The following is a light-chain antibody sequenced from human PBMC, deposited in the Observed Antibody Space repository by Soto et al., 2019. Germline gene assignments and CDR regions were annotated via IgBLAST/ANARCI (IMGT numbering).Light chain of an antibody. J-gene: IGKJ3*01. Sequence: ETVMTQSPATLSVSPGERATLSCRASQSISSYLAWYQHKPGQAPRLLIYDASNRATGIPARFSGSGSGTDFTLTISSLEPEDSAVYYCQQRSNWLFGPGTKVDI. V-gene: IGKV3-11*01. CDR2: DAS. CDR1: QSISSY. CDR3: QQRSNWL.